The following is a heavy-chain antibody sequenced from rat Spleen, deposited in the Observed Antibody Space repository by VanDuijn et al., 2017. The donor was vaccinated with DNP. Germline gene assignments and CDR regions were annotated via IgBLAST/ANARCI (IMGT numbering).Heavy chain of an antibody. D-gene: IGHD1-4*01. J-gene: IGHJ2*01. V-gene: IGHV5-7*01. Sequence: EVQLVESGGGLIQPGRSMKLSCAASGFTFSDYNMAWVRQAPKKSLEWVATISHDGRDTFYRDSVKGRFTISRDNAKSTQYLQMDRLRSEDTATYYCTSRPPPTRGPFDYWGQGVTVTVSS. CDR3: TSRPPPTRGPFDY. CDR1: GFTFSDYN. CDR2: ISHDGRDT.